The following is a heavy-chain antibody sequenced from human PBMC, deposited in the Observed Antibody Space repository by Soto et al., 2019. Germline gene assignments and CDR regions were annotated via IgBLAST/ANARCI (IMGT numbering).Heavy chain of an antibody. Sequence: GGSLRLSCAASGFTFRSYAMSWVRQAPGKGLEWVSAISGSGGSTYYADSVKGRFTISRDNSKNTLYLQMNSLRAEDTAVYYCAKDWGRVVVITEFDYWGQGTLVTVSS. J-gene: IGHJ4*02. CDR3: AKDWGRVVVITEFDY. CDR2: ISGSGGST. V-gene: IGHV3-23*01. CDR1: GFTFRSYA. D-gene: IGHD3-22*01.